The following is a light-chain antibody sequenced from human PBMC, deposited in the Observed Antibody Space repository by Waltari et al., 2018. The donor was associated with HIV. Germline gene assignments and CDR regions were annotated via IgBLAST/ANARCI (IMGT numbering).Light chain of an antibody. J-gene: IGLJ2*01. V-gene: IGLV3-21*02. CDR1: NIGTKS. CDR3: QVWDSSSDNLVV. Sequence: SYVVTQPPSVSVAPGQTARITCGGNNIGTKSVHWYQQQPGQAPVLVVYDDSDRPSGIPERFSGSNSGNTATLTISRVEAGDEADYHCQVWDSSSDNLVVFGGGTKLTVL. CDR2: DDS.